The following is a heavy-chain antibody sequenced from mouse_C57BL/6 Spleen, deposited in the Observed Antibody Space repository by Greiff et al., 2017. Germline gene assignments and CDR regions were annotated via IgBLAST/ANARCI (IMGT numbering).Heavy chain of an antibody. V-gene: IGHV1-81*01. CDR3: ARGYYDHDGGRFAY. D-gene: IGHD2-4*01. CDR1: GYTFSSYG. CDR2: IYPRSGNT. Sequence: VQVVESGAELARPGASVKLSCKASGYTFSSYGISWVKQRTGQGLEWIGEIYPRSGNTYYNEKFKGKATLTADKSSSTAYMELRSLTSEDSAVYFCARGYYDHDGGRFAYWGQGTLVTVSA. J-gene: IGHJ3*01.